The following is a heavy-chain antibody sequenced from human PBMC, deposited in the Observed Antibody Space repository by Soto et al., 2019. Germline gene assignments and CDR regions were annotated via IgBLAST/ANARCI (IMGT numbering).Heavy chain of an antibody. CDR1: GYTFTSYG. CDR2: IGTYNGDT. V-gene: IGHV1-18*01. D-gene: IGHD2-15*01. J-gene: IGHJ6*02. Sequence: QVQLVQSGAEVKKPGASVKVSCKASGYTFTSYGISWVRQAPGQGLGWLGWIGTYNGDTNYAQNYRGRVTMTTDTARRTANMEVRTLRSDDSAVYYCARVRADLGYCGDRSGLPYYNGMDVWGQGTTVTVSS. CDR3: ARVRADLGYCGDRSGLPYYNGMDV.